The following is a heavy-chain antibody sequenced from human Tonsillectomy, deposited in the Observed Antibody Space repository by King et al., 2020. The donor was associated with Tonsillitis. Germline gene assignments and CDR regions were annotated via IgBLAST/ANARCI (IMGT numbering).Heavy chain of an antibody. Sequence: GQLVQSGAEVKKPGASVKVSCKASGYTFTGYYMHWVRQAPGQGLEWMGWIIPNSGGTNYAQKFQGRVTMTRDTSISTAYMELSRLRSDDTAVYYCARGITIFGVVIMSYFDYWGQGTLVTVSS. CDR2: IIPNSGGT. J-gene: IGHJ4*02. CDR1: GYTFTGYY. V-gene: IGHV1-2*02. CDR3: ARGITIFGVVIMSYFDY. D-gene: IGHD3-3*01.